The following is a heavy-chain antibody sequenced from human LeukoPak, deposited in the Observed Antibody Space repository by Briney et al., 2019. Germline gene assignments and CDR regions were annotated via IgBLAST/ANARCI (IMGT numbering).Heavy chain of an antibody. V-gene: IGHV3-30*18. CDR2: ISYDGSNK. CDR1: GFTFSSYG. Sequence: GGSLRLSCAASGFTFSSYGMHWVRQAPGKGLEWVAVISYDGSNKYYADSVKGRFTISRDNSKNTLYLQMNSLRAEDTAVYYCAKDLYPAAMPLYYYYGMDVWGQGTTVTVSS. J-gene: IGHJ6*02. CDR3: AKDLYPAAMPLYYYYGMDV. D-gene: IGHD2-2*01.